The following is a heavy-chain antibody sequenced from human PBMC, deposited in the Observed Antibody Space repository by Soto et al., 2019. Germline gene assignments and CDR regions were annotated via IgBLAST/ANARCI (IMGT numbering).Heavy chain of an antibody. D-gene: IGHD2-2*01. J-gene: IGHJ6*02. Sequence: SETLSLTCTVSGGSISSYYWSWIRQPPGKGLEWIGYIYYSGSTNYNPSLKSRVTISVDTSKNQFSLKLSSVTAADTAVYYCARNIVVVPAAMHYYYYGMDVWGQGTTVTVSS. V-gene: IGHV4-59*08. CDR1: GGSISSYY. CDR2: IYYSGST. CDR3: ARNIVVVPAAMHYYYYGMDV.